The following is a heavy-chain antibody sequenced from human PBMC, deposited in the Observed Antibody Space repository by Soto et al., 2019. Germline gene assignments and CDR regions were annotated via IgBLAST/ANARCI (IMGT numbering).Heavy chain of an antibody. V-gene: IGHV3-13*01. CDR2: IGTAGDT. Sequence: PGGSLRLSCAASGFTFSSYDMHWVRQATGKGLEWVSVIGTAGDTYYPGSVKGRFTISRENAKNSLYLQMNSLRAGDTAVYYCASSGYYSDYFDYWGQGTLVTVSS. CDR3: ASSGYYSDYFDY. CDR1: GFTFSSYD. J-gene: IGHJ4*02. D-gene: IGHD3-22*01.